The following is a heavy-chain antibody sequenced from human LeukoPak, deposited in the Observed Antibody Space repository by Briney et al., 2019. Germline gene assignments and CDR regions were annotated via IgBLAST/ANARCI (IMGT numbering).Heavy chain of an antibody. Sequence: GRSLRLSCAVSGFTFSDYWMTWVRQAPGKGLEWVANIKKDGSEKSYVDSVKGRFTISRDNAKNSLYLQMNNLRAEDTAVYYCARGPVVVIAPADYWGQGTLVTVSS. D-gene: IGHD2-21*01. V-gene: IGHV3-7*01. J-gene: IGHJ4*02. CDR1: GFTFSDYW. CDR3: ARGPVVVIAPADY. CDR2: IKKDGSEK.